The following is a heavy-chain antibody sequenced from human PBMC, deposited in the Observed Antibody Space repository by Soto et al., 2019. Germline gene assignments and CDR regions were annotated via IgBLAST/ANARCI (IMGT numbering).Heavy chain of an antibody. V-gene: IGHV4-34*01. Sequence: QVQLQEWGAGLLKPSETLSLTCAVHGGPFSGYYWTWIRQPPGKGLEWIGEINHSGRTNYNPSLQRRGIILIATSKNKFSLILSSVTAAYTAVYYCARGRHGSSCWLGAFDIWGQGTMVTVSS. CDR3: ARGRHGSSCWLGAFDI. D-gene: IGHD6-19*01. J-gene: IGHJ3*02. CDR2: INHSGRT. CDR1: GGPFSGYY.